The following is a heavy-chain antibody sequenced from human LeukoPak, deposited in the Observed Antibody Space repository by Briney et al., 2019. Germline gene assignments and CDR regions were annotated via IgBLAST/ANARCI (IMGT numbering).Heavy chain of an antibody. J-gene: IGHJ4*02. V-gene: IGHV1-2*02. CDR2: INPNSGGT. CDR3: AREGYYYGSGSYYDDY. CDR1: GYTFTGYY. Sequence: GASVKVSCKASGYTFTGYYMHWVRQAPGQGLEWMGWINPNSGGTNYAQKFQGRVTMTRDTSISTAYMELSRLRSDDTAVYYCAREGYYYGSGSYYDDYWGQGTLVTVSS. D-gene: IGHD3-10*01.